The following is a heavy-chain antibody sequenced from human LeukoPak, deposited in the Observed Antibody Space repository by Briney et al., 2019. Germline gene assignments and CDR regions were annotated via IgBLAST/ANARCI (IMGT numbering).Heavy chain of an antibody. D-gene: IGHD4-11*01. V-gene: IGHV3-15*01. CDR2: IKSKAYGGAT. Sequence: PGGSLRLSCAASGFTFSNDWMTWVRQAPGKGLEWVARIKSKAYGGATDYAAAVKGRFTILRDDSKNELYLQMNSLKTEDTAIYYCTTDWLQYGTTFDKWGQGTLVTVSS. CDR1: GFTFSNDW. J-gene: IGHJ4*02. CDR3: TTDWLQYGTTFDK.